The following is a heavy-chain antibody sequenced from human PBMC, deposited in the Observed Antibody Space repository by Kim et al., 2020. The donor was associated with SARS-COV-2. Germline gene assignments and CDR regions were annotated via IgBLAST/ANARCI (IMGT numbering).Heavy chain of an antibody. Sequence: TYYNPSPKSRVTISVDTSKNQFSLKLSSVTAADTAVYYCARGGYDSVDYWGQGTLVTVSS. J-gene: IGHJ4*02. D-gene: IGHD3-3*01. CDR2: T. V-gene: IGHV4-31*02. CDR3: ARGGYDSVDY.